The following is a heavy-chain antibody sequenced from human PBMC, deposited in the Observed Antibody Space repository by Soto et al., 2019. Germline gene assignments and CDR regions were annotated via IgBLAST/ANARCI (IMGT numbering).Heavy chain of an antibody. D-gene: IGHD2-2*01. Sequence: GGSLRLSCAASGFTFSNYAVTWVRQAPGKGLEWVSAISGSGGSTYYADSVKGRFTISRDNSKNTLYLQMNSLRAEDTAVYYCATRPAHYQPPFDYWGQGTLVTVSS. V-gene: IGHV3-23*01. J-gene: IGHJ4*02. CDR2: ISGSGGST. CDR3: ATRPAHYQPPFDY. CDR1: GFTFSNYA.